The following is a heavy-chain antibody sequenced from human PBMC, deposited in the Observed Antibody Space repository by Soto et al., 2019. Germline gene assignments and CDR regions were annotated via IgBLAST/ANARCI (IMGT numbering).Heavy chain of an antibody. CDR1: GYRFTSYW. CDR2: ISPGDSDT. CDR3: ARPRNDYDGSGYYYWFDP. D-gene: IGHD3-22*01. Sequence: EVQLVQSGAEVKKPGESLKISCKASGYRFTSYWIGWVRQKPGKGLEWMGIISPGDSDTRYSPSFQGQVTISADKSVTTAYLQWSSLKASDTAMYYCARPRNDYDGSGYYYWFDPWGQGTLVTVSS. V-gene: IGHV5-51*03. J-gene: IGHJ5*02.